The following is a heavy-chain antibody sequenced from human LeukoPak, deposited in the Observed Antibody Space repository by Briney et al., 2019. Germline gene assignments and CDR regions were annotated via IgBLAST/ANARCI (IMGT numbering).Heavy chain of an antibody. Sequence: PSGTLSLTCAASGGSISSSNWWSWVRQPPGKGLEWIGEIYHSGSTNYNPSLKSRVTISVDKSKNQFSLKLSSVTAADTAVYYCARTTMVRGTYYMDVWGKGTTVTISS. CDR3: ARTTMVRGTYYMDV. J-gene: IGHJ6*03. V-gene: IGHV4-4*02. D-gene: IGHD3-10*01. CDR2: IYHSGST. CDR1: GGSISSSNW.